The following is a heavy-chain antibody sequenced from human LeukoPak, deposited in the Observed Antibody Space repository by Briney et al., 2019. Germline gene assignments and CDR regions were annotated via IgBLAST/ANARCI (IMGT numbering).Heavy chain of an antibody. CDR1: GGSISSGSYY. D-gene: IGHD1-14*01. CDR3: ARDSGILYYGMDV. CDR2: IYTSGST. V-gene: IGHV4-61*02. J-gene: IGHJ6*02. Sequence: SETLSLTCTVSGGSISSGSYYWSWIRQPAGKGLEWIGRIYTSGSTNYNPSLKSRVTMSVDTSKNQFSLKLSSVTAADTAVYYCARDSGILYYGMDVWGQGTTVTVSS.